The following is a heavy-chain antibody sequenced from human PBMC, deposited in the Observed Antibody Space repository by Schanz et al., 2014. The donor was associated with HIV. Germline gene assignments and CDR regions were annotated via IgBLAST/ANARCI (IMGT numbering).Heavy chain of an antibody. J-gene: IGHJ6*02. CDR1: GFTFSSYG. CDR2: IWFDGSNK. V-gene: IGHV3-33*01. CDR3: ARAAFSSEYYYGMDV. Sequence: QVQLVESGGGVVQPGRSLRLSCAASGFTFSSYGMHWVRQVPGKGLEWVAVIWFDGSNKYYGDSVKGRFTIARDNSKNTLYLQMNSLRVEDTAVYFCARAAFSSEYYYGMDVWGQGTTVTVSS. D-gene: IGHD3-3*02.